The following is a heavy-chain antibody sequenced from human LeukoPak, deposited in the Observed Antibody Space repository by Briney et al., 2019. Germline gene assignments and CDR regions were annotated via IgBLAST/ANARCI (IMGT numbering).Heavy chain of an antibody. V-gene: IGHV3-23*01. D-gene: IGHD4-17*01. CDR3: ARDQDYGDYESFDL. J-gene: IGHJ2*01. CDR1: GFSLRNYA. CDR2: ISHVDGDGST. Sequence: PGGSLRLSCAASGFSLRNYAMSWVRQAPGKGLEWVSSISHVDGDGSTNYADSVAGRFAISRDDSRNTVYLQMNSLRAEDTAVYYCARDQDYGDYESFDLWGRGTLVTVSS.